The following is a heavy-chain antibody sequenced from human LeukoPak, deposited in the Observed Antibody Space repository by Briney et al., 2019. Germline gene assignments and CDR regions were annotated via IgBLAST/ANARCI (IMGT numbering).Heavy chain of an antibody. CDR1: GFTFSSYG. V-gene: IGHV3-33*06. CDR2: IWYDGSNK. CDR3: AKVPNGGRYFFDY. Sequence: QPGRSLRLSCAASGFTFSSYGTHWVRQAPGKGLEWVAVIWYDGSNKYYADSVKGRFTISRDNSKNTLYLQMNSLRAEDTAVYYCAKVPNGGRYFFDYWGQGTLVTVSS. J-gene: IGHJ4*02. D-gene: IGHD1-26*01.